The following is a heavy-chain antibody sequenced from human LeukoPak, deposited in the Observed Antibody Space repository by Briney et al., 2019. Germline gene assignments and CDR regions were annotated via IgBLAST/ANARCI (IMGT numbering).Heavy chain of an antibody. V-gene: IGHV3-30*04. J-gene: IGHJ4*02. CDR1: GFTFSSYA. Sequence: GGSLRLSCAASGFTFSSYAMHWVRQAPGKGLEGVAVISYDGSNKYYADSVKGRFTISRDNSKNTLYLQMNSLRAEDTAVYYCARSRASGWRNYYYFDYWGQGTLVTVSS. CDR3: ARSRASGWRNYYYFDY. D-gene: IGHD6-19*01. CDR2: ISYDGSNK.